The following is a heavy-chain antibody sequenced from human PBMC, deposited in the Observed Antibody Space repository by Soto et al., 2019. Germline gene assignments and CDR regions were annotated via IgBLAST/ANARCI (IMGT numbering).Heavy chain of an antibody. Sequence: GGSLRLSCAASGFTFSSYGIHWVRQAPGKGLEWVAVIWYDGSNKYYADSVKGRFTISRDNSKNTLYLQMNSLRAEDTAVYYCARGSHYDILTPYAFDIWGQGTMVTVSS. CDR3: ARGSHYDILTPYAFDI. CDR1: GFTFSSYG. V-gene: IGHV3-33*01. D-gene: IGHD3-9*01. CDR2: IWYDGSNK. J-gene: IGHJ3*02.